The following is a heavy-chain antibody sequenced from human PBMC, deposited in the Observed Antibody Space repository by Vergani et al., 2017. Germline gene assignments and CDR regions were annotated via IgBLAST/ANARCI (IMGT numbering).Heavy chain of an antibody. CDR2: IYYSGST. D-gene: IGHD2-2*01. J-gene: IGHJ4*02. CDR1: GGSISSYY. Sequence: QVQLQESGPGLVKPSQTLSLTCTVSGGSISSYYWSWIRQPPGKGLEWIGYIYYSGSTNYNPSLKSRVTISVDTSKNQFSLKLSSVTAADTAVYYCARESPGIVVVPAAEESFDYWGQGTLVTVSS. CDR3: ARESPGIVVVPAAEESFDY. V-gene: IGHV4-59*12.